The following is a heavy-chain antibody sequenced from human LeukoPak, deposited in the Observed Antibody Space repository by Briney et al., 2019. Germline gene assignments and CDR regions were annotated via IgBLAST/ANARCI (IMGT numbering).Heavy chain of an antibody. CDR1: GGSISSYY. CDR2: IYYSGST. Sequence: KPSETLSLTRTVSGGSISSYYWSWLRQPPGQGLEGIGSIYYSGSTYYNPSLKSRVTISVDTSKNQFSLKLSSVTAADTAVYYCASMGAPLRRYYYYGMDVWGQGTTVPVSS. CDR3: ASMGAPLRRYYYYGMDV. V-gene: IGHV4-59*12. J-gene: IGHJ6*02. D-gene: IGHD1-26*01.